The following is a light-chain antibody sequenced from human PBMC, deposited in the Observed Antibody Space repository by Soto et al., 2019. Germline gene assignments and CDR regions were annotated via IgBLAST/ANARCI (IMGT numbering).Light chain of an antibody. Sequence: DIPMTQSPSSLSASVGDRVTITCRASQSISSYLNWYQQKPGKAPKVLIYAASSLKSGVPSRFSGIGSGTDFTLSISSLQPEDFATYYCQQSYSGPLTFGGGTKVEIK. CDR3: QQSYSGPLT. CDR1: QSISSY. V-gene: IGKV1-39*01. CDR2: AAS. J-gene: IGKJ4*01.